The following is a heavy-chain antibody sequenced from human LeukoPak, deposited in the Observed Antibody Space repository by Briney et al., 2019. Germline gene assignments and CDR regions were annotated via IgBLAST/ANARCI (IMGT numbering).Heavy chain of an antibody. Sequence: GSLRLSCAASGFTFSSYGMHWVRQAPGKGLEWVAVISYDGSNKYYAGSVKGRFTISRDNSKNTLYLQMNSLRAEDTAVYYCASGNSWPTYYFDYWGQGTLVTVSS. CDR1: GFTFSSYG. CDR2: ISYDGSNK. D-gene: IGHD2-2*01. V-gene: IGHV3-30*03. J-gene: IGHJ4*02. CDR3: ASGNSWPTYYFDY.